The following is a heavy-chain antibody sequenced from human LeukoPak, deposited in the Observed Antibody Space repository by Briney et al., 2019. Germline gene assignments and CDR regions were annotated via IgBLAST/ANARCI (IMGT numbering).Heavy chain of an antibody. J-gene: IGHJ4*02. D-gene: IGHD3-10*01. CDR3: AKRGVVIRVFLVGFHKEAYYFDS. CDR2: LSGSGGGT. CDR1: GITLSNYG. V-gene: IGHV3-23*01. Sequence: GGSLRLSCAVSGITLSNYGMSWVRQAPGKGLEWVAGLSGSGGGTNYADSVQGRFTISRDNPKNTLYLQMNSLRAEDTAVYFCAKRGVVIRVFLVGFHKEAYYFDSWGQGALVTVSS.